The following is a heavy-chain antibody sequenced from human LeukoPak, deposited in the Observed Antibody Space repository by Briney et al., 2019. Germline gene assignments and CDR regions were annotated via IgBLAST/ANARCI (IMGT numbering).Heavy chain of an antibody. CDR3: ARDHRDGYNYRYNWFDP. CDR2: INPSGGST. Sequence: GASVKVSCKASGYTFTRYHMHWVRQAPGQGLEWMGIINPSGGSTSYAQKFQGRVTMTRDTSTSTVYMELSSLRSEDTAVYYCARDHRDGYNYRYNWFDPWGQGTLVTVSS. CDR1: GYTFTRYH. D-gene: IGHD5-24*01. J-gene: IGHJ5*02. V-gene: IGHV1-46*01.